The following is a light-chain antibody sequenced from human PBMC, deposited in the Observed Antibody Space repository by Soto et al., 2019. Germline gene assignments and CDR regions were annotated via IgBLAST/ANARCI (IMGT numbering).Light chain of an antibody. CDR1: QIVSSSY. CDR2: GAS. CDR3: QQYGTTPWT. Sequence: DMVLTQSPGTLSLSPGERATLSCRASQIVSSSYLAWYQQKPGRAPRLLIYGASSRATGIPDRFSGSGAGTDFTLTISRLEPEDFAVYYCQQYGTTPWTFGQGTKVDIK. V-gene: IGKV3-20*01. J-gene: IGKJ1*01.